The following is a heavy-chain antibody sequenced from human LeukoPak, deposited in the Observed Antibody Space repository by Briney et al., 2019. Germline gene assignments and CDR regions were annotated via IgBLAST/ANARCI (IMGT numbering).Heavy chain of an antibody. J-gene: IGHJ5*02. Sequence: PSETLSLTCTVSGGSISSSSYYWGWIRQPPRKGLEWIGSIYYSGSTYYNPSLKSRVTISVDTSKNQFSLKLSSVTAADTAVYYCARRSDWFDPWGQGTLVTVSS. V-gene: IGHV4-39*01. CDR3: ARRSDWFDP. CDR2: IYYSGST. CDR1: GGSISSSSYY.